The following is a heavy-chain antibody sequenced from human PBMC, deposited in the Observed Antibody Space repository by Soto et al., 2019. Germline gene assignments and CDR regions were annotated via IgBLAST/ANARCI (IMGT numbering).Heavy chain of an antibody. D-gene: IGHD4-17*01. J-gene: IGHJ5*02. V-gene: IGHV4-30-4*01. CDR3: ARYGNYPYTWFDH. CDR1: GGSISSGDFY. CDR2: IYYGGIT. Sequence: LQESGPGLVKPSQTLSLTCSVSGGSISSGDFYWSWIRQTPGKGLEWIGYIYYGGITYYSPSLKSRVTISLDTSKNQFSLYLISVTAADTAVYYCARYGNYPYTWFDHWGQGTLVTVSS.